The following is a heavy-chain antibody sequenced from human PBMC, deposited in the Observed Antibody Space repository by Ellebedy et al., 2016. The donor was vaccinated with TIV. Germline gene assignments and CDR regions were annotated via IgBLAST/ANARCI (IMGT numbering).Heavy chain of an antibody. CDR2: IYSAGTT. D-gene: IGHD6-13*01. Sequence: PSETLSLTCAVSGVSVRSSNWWSWVRQAPGKGLEWVSLIYSAGTTYYADSVKGRFTISRDNVKNTRYLQMNSLRAEDKAVYYFAGGPKRGYWGQGTLVTVSS. CDR3: AGGPKRGY. J-gene: IGHJ4*02. V-gene: IGHV3-53*01. CDR1: GVSVRSSNW.